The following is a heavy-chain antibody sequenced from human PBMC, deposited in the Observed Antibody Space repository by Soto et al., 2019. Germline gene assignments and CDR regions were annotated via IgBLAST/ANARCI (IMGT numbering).Heavy chain of an antibody. CDR2: IYWDDDK. J-gene: IGHJ4*02. V-gene: IGHV2-5*02. CDR3: AHIARIPYDYDSSGYPSGFDY. Sequence: QITLKESGPTLVKPTQTLTLTCAFSGFSLSTSALGVGWIRQPPGKALEWLALIYWDDDKRYSPSLKNRLTINKDTSKNQVVLIMTNMDPVDTATYYCAHIARIPYDYDSSGYPSGFDYWGQGTLVTVSS. D-gene: IGHD3-22*01. CDR1: GFSLSTSALG.